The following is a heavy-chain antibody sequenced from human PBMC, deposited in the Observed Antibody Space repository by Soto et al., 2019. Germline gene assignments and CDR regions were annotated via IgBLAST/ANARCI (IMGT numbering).Heavy chain of an antibody. V-gene: IGHV1-69*06. CDR3: TRRGSQSANLFDP. CDR2: IIPMSGRP. CDR1: GGTFNSYS. Sequence: QVQLVQSGAEVKTAGSSVKVSCKASGGTFNSYSIDWVRQAPGQGFEWMGGIIPMSGRPNYAQSFQGRVTFSAEKSTNTVYMEVNSLTHEDTAVYYCTRRGSQSANLFDPWGQGTLVTVSS. J-gene: IGHJ5*02. D-gene: IGHD6-19*01.